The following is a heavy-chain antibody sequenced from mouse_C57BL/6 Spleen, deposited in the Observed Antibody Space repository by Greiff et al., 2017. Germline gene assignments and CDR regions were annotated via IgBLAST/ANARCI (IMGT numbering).Heavy chain of an antibody. CDR3: ARGPLTGRYYARDY. CDR1: GYTFTSYW. CDR2: IHPNSGST. D-gene: IGHD4-1*01. J-gene: IGHJ4*01. Sequence: VQLQQPGAELVKPGASVTLSCKASGYTFTSYWMHWVQQRPGQGLEWIGMIHPNSGSTNYNEKFKSKATLTVDKSSSTAYMQLSSLTSEDSAVYYGARGPLTGRYYARDYWGQGTSVTVSS. V-gene: IGHV1-64*01.